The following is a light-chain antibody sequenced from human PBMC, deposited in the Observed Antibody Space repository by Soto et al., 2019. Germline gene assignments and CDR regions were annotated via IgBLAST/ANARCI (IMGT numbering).Light chain of an antibody. CDR2: DAS. CDR1: QSVSSH. Sequence: EIVVTQSPATLSLSPGERATLSCRASQSVSSHLAWYQQKPGQAPSLLIYDASNRATGIPARFSGSGSGTDFTLTISSLEPEDFAIYYCQQRSSWPITFGPGTKVDIK. CDR3: QQRSSWPIT. J-gene: IGKJ3*01. V-gene: IGKV3-11*01.